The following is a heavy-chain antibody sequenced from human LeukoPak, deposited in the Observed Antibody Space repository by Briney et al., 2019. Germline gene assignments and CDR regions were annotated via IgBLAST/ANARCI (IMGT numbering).Heavy chain of an antibody. D-gene: IGHD3-16*01. J-gene: IGHJ5*02. V-gene: IGHV1-18*01. CDR3: ARDPGDDRGWFDP. Sequence: ASVTVSCKSSGYTFTNYGISWVRRAPGQGLEWVGWISAYNGKTIYTEKHRGRVTMTTDPSTNTAYMELRSLRSDDTAVYYCARDPGDDRGWFDPWGQGTLVTVSS. CDR1: GYTFTNYG. CDR2: ISAYNGKT.